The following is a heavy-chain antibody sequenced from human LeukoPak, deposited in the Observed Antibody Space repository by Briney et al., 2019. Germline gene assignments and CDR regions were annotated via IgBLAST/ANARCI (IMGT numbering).Heavy chain of an antibody. V-gene: IGHV3-48*02. Sequence: GGSLRLSCAASEFTFSSYSMNWVRQAPGKGLEWVSYISGSGNTKYYADSVEGRFTISRDNAKNSLYLQMNSLRDEDTAVYYCANPHSGYGWGQGTLVTVSS. CDR2: ISGSGNTK. CDR1: EFTFSSYS. CDR3: ANPHSGYG. D-gene: IGHD5-12*01. J-gene: IGHJ4*02.